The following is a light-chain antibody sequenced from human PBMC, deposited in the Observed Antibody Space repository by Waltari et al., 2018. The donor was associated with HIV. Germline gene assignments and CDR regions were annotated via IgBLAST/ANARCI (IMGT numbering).Light chain of an antibody. CDR2: DAS. CDR1: QSVSSY. Sequence: DIVLTQSPATLSLSPGERATLPCRASQSVSSYLAWYQQKPGQAPRLLIYDASNRATGIPARFSGSGSGTDFTLTISSLEPEDFAVYYCQQRSNWPPALTFGGGTKVEIK. CDR3: QQRSNWPPALT. J-gene: IGKJ4*01. V-gene: IGKV3-11*01.